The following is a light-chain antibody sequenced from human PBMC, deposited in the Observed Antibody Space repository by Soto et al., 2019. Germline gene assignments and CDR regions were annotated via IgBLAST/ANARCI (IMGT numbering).Light chain of an antibody. CDR2: DVS. V-gene: IGLV2-11*01. CDR3: CSYAGTYTYV. CDR1: SVDVGGYNY. Sequence: QSALTQPRSVSGSPGQSVTISCTGTSVDVGGYNYVSWYQQHPGKAPKLMIYDVSKRPSGVPDRFSGSKSGNTASLTISELQAEDEADYYCCSYAGTYTYVFGIGTKLIVL. J-gene: IGLJ1*01.